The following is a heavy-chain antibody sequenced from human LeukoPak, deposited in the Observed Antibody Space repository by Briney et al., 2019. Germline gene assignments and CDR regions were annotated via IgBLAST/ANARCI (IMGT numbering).Heavy chain of an antibody. CDR1: GGSISIYY. Sequence: PSETLSLTCTVSGGSISIYYWSWIRQPPGKGLEWIGYINYSGSTNYNPSLKSRVTISVDTSKNQFSLKLTSVTAADTAVYYCARDSLVAGIDYWGQGTLVTVSS. D-gene: IGHD6-19*01. V-gene: IGHV4-59*01. CDR2: INYSGST. CDR3: ARDSLVAGIDY. J-gene: IGHJ4*02.